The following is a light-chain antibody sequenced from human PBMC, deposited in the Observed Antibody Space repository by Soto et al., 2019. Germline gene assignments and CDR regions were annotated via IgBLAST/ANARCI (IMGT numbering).Light chain of an antibody. CDR3: MQALQTPPT. Sequence: DIVMTQSPLSLHVTPGEPASISCRSSQSLLHSNGYNYLDWYRPKPGQSPQLLNYLGSNRASGVPDRFSGSGSGTDFTLKISRVEAEDVGVYYCMQALQTPPTFGGGTKVEIK. J-gene: IGKJ4*01. V-gene: IGKV2-28*01. CDR1: QSLLHSNGYNY. CDR2: LGS.